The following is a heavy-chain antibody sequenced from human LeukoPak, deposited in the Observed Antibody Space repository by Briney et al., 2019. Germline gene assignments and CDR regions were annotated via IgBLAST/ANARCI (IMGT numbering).Heavy chain of an antibody. J-gene: IGHJ4*02. CDR2: ISGSGGST. CDR3: MLMRRGAHGFAY. V-gene: IGHV3-23*01. CDR1: GFTFSSYA. D-gene: IGHD3-10*01. Sequence: GGSLRLSCAASGFTFSSYAMSWVRQAPGKGLEWVSAISGSGGSTYYADPVKGRFTISRDNSKNTLYLQMNSLRAEDTAVYYCMLMRRGAHGFAYWGQGTLVTVSS.